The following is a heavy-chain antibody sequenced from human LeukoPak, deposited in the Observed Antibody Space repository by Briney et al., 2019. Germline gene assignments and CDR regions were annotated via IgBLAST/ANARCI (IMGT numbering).Heavy chain of an antibody. Sequence: GGSLRLSCAASGCTASSNYMAWVRQSPGKGLEWVSVIYSGGTIYYADSAKGRFTISRDNSKNTFYLQMKGLGDGDTGVYYCGREGSDDGSTMWYFDHLGQGSLVTVSS. J-gene: IGHJ4*02. CDR1: GCTASSNY. CDR3: GREGSDDGSTMWYFDH. CDR2: IYSGGTI. D-gene: IGHD2-2*01. V-gene: IGHV3-53*01.